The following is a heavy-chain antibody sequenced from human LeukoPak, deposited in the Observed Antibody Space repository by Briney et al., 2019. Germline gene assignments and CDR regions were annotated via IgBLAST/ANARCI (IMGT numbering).Heavy chain of an antibody. J-gene: IGHJ4*02. D-gene: IGHD4-17*01. Sequence: ASVKVSCEASGYTFTSYYMHWVRQAPGQGLEWMGIINPSGGSTSYAQKFQGRVTMTRDTSTSTVYMELSSLRSEDTAVFYCAGPGTGYGDYDYWGQGTLVTVSS. V-gene: IGHV1-46*01. CDR1: GYTFTSYY. CDR3: AGPGTGYGDYDY. CDR2: INPSGGST.